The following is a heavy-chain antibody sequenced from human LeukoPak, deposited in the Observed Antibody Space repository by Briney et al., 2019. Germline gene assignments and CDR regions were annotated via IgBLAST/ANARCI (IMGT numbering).Heavy chain of an antibody. Sequence: KRGESLKISCKGSGYSFTSYWIGWVRQMPGKGLEWMGIIYPGDSDTRYSPSFQGQVTISADKSISTAYLQWSSLKASDTAMYYCARVYCSSTSCTENWVDPWGQGTLVTVSS. J-gene: IGHJ5*02. CDR3: ARVYCSSTSCTENWVDP. CDR2: IYPGDSDT. D-gene: IGHD2-2*01. CDR1: GYSFTSYW. V-gene: IGHV5-51*01.